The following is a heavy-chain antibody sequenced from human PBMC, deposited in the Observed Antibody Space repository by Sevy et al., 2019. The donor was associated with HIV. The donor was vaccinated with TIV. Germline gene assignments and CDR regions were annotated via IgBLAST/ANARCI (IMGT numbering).Heavy chain of an antibody. CDR1: GFTFTGYT. CDR3: AGDEGDYDPLDY. J-gene: IGHJ4*02. CDR2: ISYSAEYI. Sequence: GGSLRLSCATSGFTFTGYTMNWVRQAPGKGLEWVSSISYSAEYIYYADSVKGRFTISRDNAKNSLLLQMNSLRVEETSGYYGAGDEGDYDPLDYWGQGTLVTVSS. D-gene: IGHD3-16*01. V-gene: IGHV3-21*01.